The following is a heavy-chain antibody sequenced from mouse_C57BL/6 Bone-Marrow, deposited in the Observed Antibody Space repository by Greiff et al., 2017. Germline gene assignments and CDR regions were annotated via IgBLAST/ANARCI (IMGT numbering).Heavy chain of an antibody. D-gene: IGHD4-1*01. CDR2: INSGSGGT. V-gene: IGHV1-54*01. J-gene: IGHJ3*01. Sequence: LQESGAELVRPGTSVKVSCKASGYAFTNYLIEWVKQRPGQGLEWIGVINSGSGGTNYNEKFKGKATLTADKSSSTAYMQLSSLTSEDSAVYVCARAKNWGSWFAYWGQGTLVTVSA. CDR3: ARAKNWGSWFAY. CDR1: GYAFTNYL.